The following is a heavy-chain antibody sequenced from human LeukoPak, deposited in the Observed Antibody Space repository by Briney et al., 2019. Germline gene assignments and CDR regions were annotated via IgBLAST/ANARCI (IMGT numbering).Heavy chain of an antibody. Sequence: SVKVSCKASGFTFTSSAMQWVRQARGQRLEWIGWIVVGSGNTNYAQKFQERVTITRDMSTSTAYMELSSLRSEDTAVYYCAADSNDYGDLNQQRPVDYWGQGTLVTVSS. CDR2: IVVGSGNT. V-gene: IGHV1-58*02. J-gene: IGHJ4*02. CDR1: GFTFTSSA. CDR3: AADSNDYGDLNQQRPVDY. D-gene: IGHD4-17*01.